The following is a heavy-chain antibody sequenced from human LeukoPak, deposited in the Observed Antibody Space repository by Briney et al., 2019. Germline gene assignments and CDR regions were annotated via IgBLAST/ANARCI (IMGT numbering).Heavy chain of an antibody. V-gene: IGHV3-7*01. CDR3: AREKEQVNYYDGSPVDY. J-gene: IGHJ4*02. CDR2: IKQDGSEK. CDR1: GFTFSNFW. D-gene: IGHD3-22*01. Sequence: GGSLRLSCAASGFTFSNFWMSWVRQAPGKGLEWVANIKQDGSEKDYVDSVKGRFTISRDNAKNSLYLQITSLRAEDTAVYFCAREKEQVNYYDGSPVDYWGQGTLVTVSS.